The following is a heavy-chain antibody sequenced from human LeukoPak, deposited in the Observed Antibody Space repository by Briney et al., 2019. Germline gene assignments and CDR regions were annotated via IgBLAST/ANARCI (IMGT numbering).Heavy chain of an antibody. D-gene: IGHD2-2*01. CDR2: IHFDGSTK. CDR3: AKDQCTRTSCDGYPGY. V-gene: IGHV3-30*02. CDR1: GFTFSSYG. Sequence: PGGSLRLSCAASGFTFSSYGMHWVRQAPGKGLEWVASIHFDGSTKYSGDSVQGRFTISRDNSRNILYLQMNNLRPEDTAFYYCAKDQCTRTSCDGYPGYWGQGTLVTVSS. J-gene: IGHJ4*02.